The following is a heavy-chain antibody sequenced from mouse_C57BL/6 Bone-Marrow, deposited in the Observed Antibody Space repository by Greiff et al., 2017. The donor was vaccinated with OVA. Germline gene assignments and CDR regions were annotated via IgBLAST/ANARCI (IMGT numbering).Heavy chain of an antibody. CDR1: GYTFTDYY. CDR3: ARERTTVLVAYYFDN. J-gene: IGHJ2*01. D-gene: IGHD1-1*01. CDR2: IYPGSGNT. Sequence: VMLVESGAELVRPGASVKLSCKASGYTFTDYYINWVKQRPGQGLEWIARIYPGSGNTYYNEKFKGKATLTADKSSSTAYMQLSSLTSENSAVYFCARERTTVLVAYYFDNWGQGTTLTVSS. V-gene: IGHV1-76*01.